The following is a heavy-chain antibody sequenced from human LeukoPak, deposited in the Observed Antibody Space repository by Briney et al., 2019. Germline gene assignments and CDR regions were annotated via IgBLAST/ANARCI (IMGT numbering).Heavy chain of an antibody. CDR3: AKGRGYSYGFYMDV. Sequence: TGGSLRLSCAASGFTFSSYAMSWVRQAPGKGLEWVSAISGSGGSTYYADSVKGRFTISRDNSKNTLYPQMNSLRAEDTAVYYCAKGRGYSYGFYMDVWGKGTTVTVSS. D-gene: IGHD5-18*01. CDR1: GFTFSSYA. CDR2: ISGSGGST. V-gene: IGHV3-23*01. J-gene: IGHJ6*03.